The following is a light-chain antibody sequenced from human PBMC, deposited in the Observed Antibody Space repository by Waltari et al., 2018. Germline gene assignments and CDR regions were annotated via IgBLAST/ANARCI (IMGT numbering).Light chain of an antibody. CDR1: NSNIGVQT. Sequence: QSVLTQPPSASGTPGQRVTISCSGSNSNIGVQTVNWYQQLPGPAPKPLIYNDNERPSGGRGRFSGSKSGTSASLAISGLQSEDEADYDCAAWDHSLGGPVFGGGTKLTVL. V-gene: IGLV1-44*01. CDR2: NDN. J-gene: IGLJ3*02. CDR3: AAWDHSLGGPV.